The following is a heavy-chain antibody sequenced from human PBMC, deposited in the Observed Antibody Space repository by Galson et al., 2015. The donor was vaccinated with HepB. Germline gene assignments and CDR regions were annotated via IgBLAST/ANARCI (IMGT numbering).Heavy chain of an antibody. CDR2: IYYSGTT. CDR1: GGSISSGTYY. CDR3: APGTYYGPASPYQFDF. V-gene: IGHV4-39*02. D-gene: IGHD3-10*01. Sequence: SETLSLTCTVSGGSISSGTYYWGWIRQPPGKGLEWIGSIYYSGTTHYNPSLKSRVIMSVDTSKNHFSLKLTSVTAADTAVYYCAPGTYYGPASPYQFDFWGQGTLVTVSS. J-gene: IGHJ4*02.